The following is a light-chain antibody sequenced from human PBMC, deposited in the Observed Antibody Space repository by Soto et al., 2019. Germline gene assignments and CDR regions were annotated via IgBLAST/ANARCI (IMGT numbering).Light chain of an antibody. CDR3: QHFYNYPWT. V-gene: IGKV1-5*03. J-gene: IGKJ1*01. CDR1: QSISNW. Sequence: DIQMTQSPSTLSASVGDRVTITCRASQSISNWLAWYQQKPGQAPKLLIYKASSLESGVPSRFSGSGSGTEFTLTISSLQPDDFATFYCQHFYNYPWTFGQGTKVEIK. CDR2: KAS.